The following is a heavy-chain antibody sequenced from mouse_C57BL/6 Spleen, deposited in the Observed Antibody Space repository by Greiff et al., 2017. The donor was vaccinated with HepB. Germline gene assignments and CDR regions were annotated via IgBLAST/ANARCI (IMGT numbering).Heavy chain of an antibody. V-gene: IGHV3-6*01. CDR3: ARARVWFAY. J-gene: IGHJ3*01. CDR1: GYSITSGYY. CDR2: ISYDGSN. Sequence: EVKLQESGPGLVKPSQSLSLTCSVPGYSITSGYYWNWIRQFPGNKLEWMGYISYDGSNNYNPSLKNRISIPRDTSKNQFFLKLNSVTTEDTATYYCARARVWFAYWGQGTLVTVSA.